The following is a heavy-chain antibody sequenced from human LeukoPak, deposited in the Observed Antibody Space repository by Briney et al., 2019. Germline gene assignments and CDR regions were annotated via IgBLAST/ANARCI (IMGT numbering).Heavy chain of an antibody. CDR2: ISWNSGSI. CDR1: GFTFDDYA. V-gene: IGHV3-9*01. Sequence: PGGSLRPSCAASGFTFDDYAMHWVRQAPGKGLEWVSGISWNSGSIGYADSAKGRFTISRDNAKNSLYLQMNSLRAEDTALYYCAKDRRYEGKAHFDYWGQGTLVTVSS. J-gene: IGHJ4*02. CDR3: AKDRRYEGKAHFDY. D-gene: IGHD3-10*01.